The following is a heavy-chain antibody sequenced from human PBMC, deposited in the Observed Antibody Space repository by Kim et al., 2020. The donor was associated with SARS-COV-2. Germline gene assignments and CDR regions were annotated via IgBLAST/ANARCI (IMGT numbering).Heavy chain of an antibody. CDR2: IKQDGSEK. CDR1: GFTFSSYW. V-gene: IGHV3-7*01. J-gene: IGHJ6*02. Sequence: GGSLRLSCAASGFTFSSYWMSWVRQAPGKGLEWVANIKQDGSEKYYVDSVKGRFTISRDNAKNSLYLQMNSLRAEDTAVYYCARDGVDTAMVTDSYYGMDVWGQGTTVTVSS. CDR3: ARDGVDTAMVTDSYYGMDV. D-gene: IGHD5-18*01.